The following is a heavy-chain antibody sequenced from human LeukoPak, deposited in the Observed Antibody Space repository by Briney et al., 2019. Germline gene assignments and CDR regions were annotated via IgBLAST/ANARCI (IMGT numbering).Heavy chain of an antibody. Sequence: GASVKVSCKASGYTFTSYGISWVRQAPGQGLEWMGWISAYNGNTNYAQKLQGRVIMTTDTSTSTAYMELRGLRSDDTAVYYCARVRGGYCSSTSCYLGYWGQGTLVTVSS. CDR1: GYTFTSYG. CDR3: ARVRGGYCSSTSCYLGY. CDR2: ISAYNGNT. J-gene: IGHJ4*02. V-gene: IGHV1-18*04. D-gene: IGHD2-2*01.